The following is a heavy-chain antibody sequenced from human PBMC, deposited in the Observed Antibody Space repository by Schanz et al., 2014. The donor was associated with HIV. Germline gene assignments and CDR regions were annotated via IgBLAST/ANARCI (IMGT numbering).Heavy chain of an antibody. V-gene: IGHV3-30*03. Sequence: VQLVESGGLVVQPGGSLRLSCAASGFTFSSYGMHWVRQAPGKGLEWVAVISYDGSNKYYADSVKGRFTISRDNSKNTLYLQMNSLRSEDTAVYYCAADSEWFGESPSAFDIWGQGTMVTVSS. D-gene: IGHD3-10*01. CDR1: GFTFSSYG. CDR2: ISYDGSNK. CDR3: AADSEWFGESPSAFDI. J-gene: IGHJ3*02.